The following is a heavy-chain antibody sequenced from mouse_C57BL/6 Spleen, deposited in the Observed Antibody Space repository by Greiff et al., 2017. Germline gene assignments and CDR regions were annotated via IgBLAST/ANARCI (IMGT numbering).Heavy chain of an antibody. Sequence: VQLQQPGAELVKPGASVKMSCKASGYTFTSYWITWVKQRPGQGLEWIGDIYPGSGSTNYNEKFKSKATLTVDTSSSTAYMQLSSLTSEDSAVYYCARDDGFYWYFDVWGTGTTVTVSS. D-gene: IGHD2-3*01. CDR3: ARDDGFYWYFDV. CDR2: IYPGSGST. J-gene: IGHJ1*03. V-gene: IGHV1-55*01. CDR1: GYTFTSYW.